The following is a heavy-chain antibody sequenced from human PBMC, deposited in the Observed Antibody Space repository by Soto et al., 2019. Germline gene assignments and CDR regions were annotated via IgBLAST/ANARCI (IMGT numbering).Heavy chain of an antibody. Sequence: GGSLRLSCAASGFTFSSYGMHWVRQAPGKGLEWGAVISYDGSSKYYADSVKGRFTISRDNSKNTLYLQMNSLRAEDTAVYYCAKAELWFGELLGYYYGMDVWGQGTTVTVSS. CDR2: ISYDGSSK. CDR3: AKAELWFGELLGYYYGMDV. CDR1: GFTFSSYG. V-gene: IGHV3-30*18. J-gene: IGHJ6*02. D-gene: IGHD3-10*01.